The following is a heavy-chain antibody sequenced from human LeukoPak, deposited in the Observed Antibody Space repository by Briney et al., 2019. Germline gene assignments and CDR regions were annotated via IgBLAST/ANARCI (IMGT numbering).Heavy chain of an antibody. D-gene: IGHD3-10*01. CDR3: ARSYYYGSGSHLDY. V-gene: IGHV4-61*02. CDR2: IYTSGST. CDR1: GGSISSSSYY. Sequence: SETLSLTCTVSGGSISSSSYYWGWIRQPAGKGLEWIGRIYTSGSTNYNPSLKSRVTMSVDTSKNQFSLKLTSVTAADTAVYYCARSYYYGSGSHLDYWGQGTLVTVSS. J-gene: IGHJ4*02.